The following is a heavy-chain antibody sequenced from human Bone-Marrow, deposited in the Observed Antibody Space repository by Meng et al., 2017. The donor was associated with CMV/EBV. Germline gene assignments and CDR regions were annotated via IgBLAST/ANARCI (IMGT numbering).Heavy chain of an antibody. CDR3: ARDPEGAAAGTSSYYGMDV. D-gene: IGHD6-13*01. CDR1: GFTFSSYA. J-gene: IGHJ6*02. Sequence: GGSLRLSCAASGFTFSSYAMHWVRQAPGKGLEWVAVISYDGSNKYYADSVKGRFTISRDNSKNTLYLQMNSLRAADTAVYFCARDPEGAAAGTSSYYGMDVWGQGTTVTVPS. CDR2: ISYDGSNK. V-gene: IGHV3-30*04.